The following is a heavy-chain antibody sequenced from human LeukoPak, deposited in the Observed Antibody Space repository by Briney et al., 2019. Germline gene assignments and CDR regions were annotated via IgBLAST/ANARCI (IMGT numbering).Heavy chain of an antibody. J-gene: IGHJ6*03. D-gene: IGHD3-10*01. Sequence: SETLSLTCAVYVGSFSGYYWSWIRQPPGKGLEWIGEINHSGSTNYNSSLKSRVTISVDTSKNQFSLKLSSVTAADTAVYYCARGYYGSGSHCCHMDVWGKGTTITV. CDR3: ARGYYGSGSHCCHMDV. CDR2: INHSGST. CDR1: VGSFSGYY. V-gene: IGHV4-34*01.